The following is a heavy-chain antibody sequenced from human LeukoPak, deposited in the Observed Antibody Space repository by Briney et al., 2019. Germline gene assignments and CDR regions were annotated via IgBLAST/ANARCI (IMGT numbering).Heavy chain of an antibody. Sequence: ASVTVTCKASGYTFTRYGVSWVRQAPGQGLEWKGWISAYNGNTNYAQMLQGRVSMTTDTSTSTAYMELRSLRSDDTAVYYCARAHGYDSSGYSEAYFDYWGQGTLVTVSS. D-gene: IGHD3-22*01. CDR3: ARAHGYDSSGYSEAYFDY. J-gene: IGHJ4*02. CDR2: ISAYNGNT. V-gene: IGHV1-18*01. CDR1: GYTFTRYG.